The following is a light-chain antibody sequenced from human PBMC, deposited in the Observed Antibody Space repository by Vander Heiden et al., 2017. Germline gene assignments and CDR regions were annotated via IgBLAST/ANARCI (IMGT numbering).Light chain of an antibody. CDR2: QDN. CDR1: DLGYTY. CDR3: QVWDSSAAV. Sequence: SYEVTQPPSVSVSPGQTATITCSGEDLGYTYACWDQQKAGQSPVLLIYQDNQRPSGIPERFSGSNSGNVATLTISGIQAMDEADYYCQVWDSSAAVFGGGTKLTVI. J-gene: IGLJ2*01. V-gene: IGLV3-1*01.